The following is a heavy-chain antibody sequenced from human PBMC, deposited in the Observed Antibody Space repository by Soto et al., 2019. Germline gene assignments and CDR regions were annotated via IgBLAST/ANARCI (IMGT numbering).Heavy chain of an antibody. Sequence: GASVQVSCKASGGTFSSYAISWVRQAPGQGLEWMGGIIPIFGTANYAQKFQGRVTITADKSTSTAYMELSSLRSEDTAVYYCARDPGTTVATDYYYGMDVWGQGTTVTVSS. CDR2: IIPIFGTA. CDR1: GGTFSSYA. D-gene: IGHD4-4*01. J-gene: IGHJ6*02. CDR3: ARDPGTTVATDYYYGMDV. V-gene: IGHV1-69*06.